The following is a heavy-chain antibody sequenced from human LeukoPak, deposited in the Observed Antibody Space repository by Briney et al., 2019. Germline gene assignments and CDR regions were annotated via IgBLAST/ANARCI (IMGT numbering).Heavy chain of an antibody. CDR1: GFTFSSYA. J-gene: IGHJ4*02. D-gene: IGHD6-19*01. Sequence: TGGSLRLSCSASGFTFSSYAMHWVRQAPGKGLEYVSAISSNGGSTYYADSVKGRFTISRDNSKNTLYLQMSSLRAEDTAVYYCVIKTTKAIAVAGYYFDYWGQGTLVTVSS. CDR2: ISSNGGST. V-gene: IGHV3-64D*09. CDR3: VIKTTKAIAVAGYYFDY.